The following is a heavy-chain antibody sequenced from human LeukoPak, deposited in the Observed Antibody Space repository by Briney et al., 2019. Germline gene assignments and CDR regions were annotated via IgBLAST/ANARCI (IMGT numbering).Heavy chain of an antibody. CDR3: AGARPPVLAY. CDR1: GGSISSGDYY. CDR2: IYYSGST. D-gene: IGHD3-16*01. J-gene: IGHJ4*02. V-gene: IGHV4-30-4*01. Sequence: SETLSLTCTISGGSISSGDYYWSWIRQPPGKGLEWIGYIYYSGSTYYNPSLKSRVTISVDTSKNQFSLKLSSVTAADTAVYYCAGARPPVLAYWGQGTMVTVSS.